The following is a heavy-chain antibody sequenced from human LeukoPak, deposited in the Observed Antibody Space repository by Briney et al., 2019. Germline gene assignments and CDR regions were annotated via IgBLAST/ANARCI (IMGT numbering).Heavy chain of an antibody. J-gene: IGHJ6*03. CDR3: ARGGREQLERRRFYYYMDV. CDR1: GYTFTSYD. CDR2: MNPNSGNT. V-gene: IGHV1-8*03. D-gene: IGHD1-1*01. Sequence: ASVKVSCKASGYTFTSYDINWVRQVTGQGLEWMGWMNPNSGNTGYAQKFQGRVTITRNTSISTAYMELSSLRSEDTAVYYCARGGREQLERRRFYYYMDVWGKGTTVTVSS.